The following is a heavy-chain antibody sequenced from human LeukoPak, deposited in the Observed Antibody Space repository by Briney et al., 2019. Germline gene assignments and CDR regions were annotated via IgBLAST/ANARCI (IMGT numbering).Heavy chain of an antibody. CDR1: GFTFSTNA. CDR3: ARDPEGIYYYGMDV. V-gene: IGHV3-23*01. J-gene: IGHJ6*02. Sequence: GGSLRLSCLTSGFTFSTNAMSWVRQAPGKGLEWVSAISGSGGSTYYADSVKGRFTISRDNSKNTLYLQMNSLRAEDTAVYYCARDPEGIYYYGMDVWGQGTTVTVSS. CDR2: ISGSGGST.